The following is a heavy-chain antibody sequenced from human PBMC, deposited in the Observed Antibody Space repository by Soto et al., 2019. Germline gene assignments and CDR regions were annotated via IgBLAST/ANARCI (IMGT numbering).Heavy chain of an antibody. D-gene: IGHD4-17*01. CDR3: GREAGDYDWYFDL. CDR1: GYMFSSHG. J-gene: IGHJ2*01. V-gene: IGHV1-18*01. Sequence: QVQLLQSGAEVKEPGASVKVSCKTSGYMFSSHGLYWVRQAPGQGLEWMGWISPKSGDTNYVQSLHGRLTLSTDTSTSTAYLELRSLTSDDTAVYYCGREAGDYDWYFDLWGRGTPVTVSS. CDR2: ISPKSGDT.